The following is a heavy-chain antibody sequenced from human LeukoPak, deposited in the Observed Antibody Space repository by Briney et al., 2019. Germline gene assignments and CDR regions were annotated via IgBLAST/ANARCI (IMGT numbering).Heavy chain of an antibody. V-gene: IGHV1-8*02. CDR1: GYTFTSFG. J-gene: IGHJ6*03. Sequence: PAASVKVSCKTSGYTFTSFGINWVRQAPGQGLEWMGWMNPNSGNTGYAQKFQGRVTMTRNTSISTAYMELSSLRSEDTAVYYCARYRYYYGSGSYWAPGGYYYYYMDVWGKGTTVTISS. CDR3: ARYRYYYGSGSYWAPGGYYYYYMDV. D-gene: IGHD3-10*01. CDR2: MNPNSGNT.